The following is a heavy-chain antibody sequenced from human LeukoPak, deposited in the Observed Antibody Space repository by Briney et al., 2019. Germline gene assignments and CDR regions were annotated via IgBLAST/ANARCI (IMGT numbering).Heavy chain of an antibody. D-gene: IGHD1-1*01. V-gene: IGHV1-69*06. J-gene: IGHJ4*02. CDR2: IIPIFGTA. CDR3: AGARVDNWNDAIDY. Sequence: SVKVSCKASGGTFSSYAISWVRQAPGQGLEWMGGIIPIFGTANYAQKFQGRITITADKSTSTAYMELSSLRSEDTAVYYCAGARVDNWNDAIDYWGQGTLVTVSS. CDR1: GGTFSSYA.